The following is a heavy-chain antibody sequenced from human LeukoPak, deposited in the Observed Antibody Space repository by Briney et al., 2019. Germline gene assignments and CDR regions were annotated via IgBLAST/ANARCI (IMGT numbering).Heavy chain of an antibody. CDR2: INPNSGGT. Sequence: GASVKVSCKASGYTFTGYYMHWVRQAPGPELEWMGWINPNSGGTNYAQKFQGRVTMTRDTSISTAYMELSRLRSDDTAVYYCARTTYSSSWFDIWGQGTMVTVSS. V-gene: IGHV1-2*02. CDR3: ARTTYSSSWFDI. CDR1: GYTFTGYY. J-gene: IGHJ3*02. D-gene: IGHD6-13*01.